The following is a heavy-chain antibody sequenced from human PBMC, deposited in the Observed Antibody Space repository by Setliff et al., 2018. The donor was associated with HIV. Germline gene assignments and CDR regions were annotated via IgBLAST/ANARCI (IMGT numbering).Heavy chain of an antibody. V-gene: IGHV1-8*01. CDR2: INPNSDST. Sequence: ASVKVSCKASGYAFNSYTLNWVRQATGRGLEWMGWINPNSDSTAYAQKFQGRLTMTRNTSTGTVYMELSSLRSEDTAVYYCARIGRTPYYYYYMDVWGKGTTVTV. CDR3: ARIGRTPYYYYYMDV. J-gene: IGHJ6*03. CDR1: GYAFNSYT. D-gene: IGHD2-15*01.